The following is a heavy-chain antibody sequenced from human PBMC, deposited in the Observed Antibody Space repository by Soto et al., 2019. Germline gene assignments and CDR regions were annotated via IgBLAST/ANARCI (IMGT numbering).Heavy chain of an antibody. V-gene: IGHV3-15*01. Sequence: EVQVVESGGGLVKPGGSLRLSCAASGFSFSNAWMSWVRQAPGKGLEWVGRIKSKPDGGTIDYAAPVKGRFTISRDDSKNKVYLQMNSLKTEETTVYYCTTEVRYSGWSFPHPHYWGQGTLVTVSS. D-gene: IGHD1-26*01. CDR1: GFSFSNAW. CDR3: TTEVRYSGWSFPHPHY. CDR2: IKSKPDGGTI. J-gene: IGHJ4*02.